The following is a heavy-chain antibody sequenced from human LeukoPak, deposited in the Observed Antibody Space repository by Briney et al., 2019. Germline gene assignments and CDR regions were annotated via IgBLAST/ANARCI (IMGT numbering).Heavy chain of an antibody. Sequence: PSETLSLTCTVSGGSISSSSYYWGWIRQPPGKGLEWIGEINHSGSTNYNPSLKSRVTISVDTSKNQFSLKLSSVTAADTAVYYCAAQVGATPFLRFDPWGQGTLVTVSS. V-gene: IGHV4-39*07. CDR2: INHSGST. CDR1: GGSISSSSYY. D-gene: IGHD1-26*01. CDR3: AAQVGATPFLRFDP. J-gene: IGHJ5*02.